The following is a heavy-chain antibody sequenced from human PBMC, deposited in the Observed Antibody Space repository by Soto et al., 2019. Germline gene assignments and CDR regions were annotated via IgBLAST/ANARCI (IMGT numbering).Heavy chain of an antibody. D-gene: IGHD3-9*01. J-gene: IGHJ4*02. CDR2: IDPSDSYT. Sequence: GESLKISCKGSGYSFTSYWISWVRQMPGKVLEWMGRIDPSDSYTNYSPSFQGHVTISADKSISTAYLQWSSLKASDTAMYYCARHPTGYYPYFDYWGQGTLVTVSS. CDR3: ARHPTGYYPYFDY. V-gene: IGHV5-10-1*01. CDR1: GYSFTSYW.